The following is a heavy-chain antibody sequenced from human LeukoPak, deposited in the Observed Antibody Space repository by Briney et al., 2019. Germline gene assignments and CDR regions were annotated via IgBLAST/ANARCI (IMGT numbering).Heavy chain of an antibody. J-gene: IGHJ3*02. CDR1: GYTFSDYY. V-gene: IGHV1-2*02. CDR3: ARAPGPLDI. Sequence: GASVKVSCKASGYTFSDYYINWVRQAPGQGLEWMGWIDPNSGGTSYAQKFKGRVTMTRDTSISTAYMELSSLRSDDTAVYYCARAPGPLDIWGQGTMVTVSS. CDR2: IDPNSGGT.